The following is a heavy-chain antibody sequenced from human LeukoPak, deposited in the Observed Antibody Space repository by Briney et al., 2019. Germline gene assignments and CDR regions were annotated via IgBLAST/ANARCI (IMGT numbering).Heavy chain of an antibody. CDR3: ASWPGGWYGEDS. D-gene: IGHD6-19*01. CDR2: IYGGGST. Sequence: GGSLRLSCAASGFTVSNNFMSWVRQAPGKGLEWVSVIYGGGSTYYADSVKGRFIISRDTSKNTLYLQMNSLRAEDTAVYYCASWPGGWYGEDSWGQGTLVTVSS. CDR1: GFTVSNNF. V-gene: IGHV3-53*01. J-gene: IGHJ4*02.